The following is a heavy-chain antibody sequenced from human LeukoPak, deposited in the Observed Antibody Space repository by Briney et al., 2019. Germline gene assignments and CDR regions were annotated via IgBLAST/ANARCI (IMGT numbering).Heavy chain of an antibody. J-gene: IGHJ4*02. CDR1: GFSLSTSGMC. CDR2: IDWDDDK. D-gene: IGHD3-10*01. Sequence: SGPTLVKPTQTLTLTCTLSGFSLSTSGMCVSWIRQPPGKALEWLARIDWDDDKYYSTSLKTRLTISKDTSKNQVVLTMTNMDPVDTATYYCARIRAFGGDLDYWGQGTLVTVSS. CDR3: ARIRAFGGDLDY. V-gene: IGHV2-70*11.